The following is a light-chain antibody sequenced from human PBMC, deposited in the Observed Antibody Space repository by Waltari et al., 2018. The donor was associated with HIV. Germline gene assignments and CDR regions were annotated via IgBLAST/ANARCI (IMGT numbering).Light chain of an antibody. CDR2: TNN. J-gene: IGLJ1*01. CDR3: AAWNDNLSGYV. Sequence: QSVLTQPPSASGTPGQRVTISCSGSSSNNGRNYVYWYPQLPGTAPILLIYTNNQRPPGVPARFSGSKPGTSASLAISGLRSEDEADYYCAAWNDNLSGYVFGTGTKVTV. CDR1: SSNNGRNY. V-gene: IGLV1-47*01.